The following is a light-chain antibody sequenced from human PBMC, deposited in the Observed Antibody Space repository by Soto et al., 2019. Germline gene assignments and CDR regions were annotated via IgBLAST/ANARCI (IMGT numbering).Light chain of an antibody. J-gene: IGLJ1*01. CDR1: SSTFGSNA. V-gene: IGLV1-44*01. CDR3: SSYTGGNPSYV. CDR2: DND. Sequence: QSVLTQPPSASGTPGQRVAISCSGSSSTFGSNAVNWYQQLPGTAPKLLIYDNDQRPSGVPDRFSGSKSGTSASLAISGLQSDDAADYYCSSYTGGNPSYVFGTGTKLTVL.